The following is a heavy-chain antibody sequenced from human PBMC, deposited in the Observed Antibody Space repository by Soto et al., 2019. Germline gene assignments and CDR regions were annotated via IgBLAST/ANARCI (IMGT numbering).Heavy chain of an antibody. CDR2: ISYDGSNK. D-gene: IGHD6-19*01. CDR1: GFTFSNYG. CDR3: ARAGYSSGWYLYYYYGMDV. Sequence: PGGSLRLSCAASGFTFSNYGIHWVRQAPGKGLEWVAVISYDGSNKFYADSVKGRFTISRDNSKNTLYLQMNSLRAEDTAVYYCARAGYSSGWYLYYYYGMDVWGQGTTVTVSS. J-gene: IGHJ6*02. V-gene: IGHV3-30*03.